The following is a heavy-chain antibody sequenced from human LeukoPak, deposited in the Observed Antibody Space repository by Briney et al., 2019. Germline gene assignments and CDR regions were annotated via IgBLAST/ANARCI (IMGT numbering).Heavy chain of an antibody. CDR3: ARVFSGQDY. J-gene: IGHJ4*02. Sequence: SETLSLTCNVSGDSISSDYWSWIRQPPGKGLEWIGHIYTSGSTNYNPSLKSRVTISVDTSKNQFSLKLSSVTAADTAVYYCARVFSGQDYWGQGTLVTVSS. V-gene: IGHV4-4*08. CDR1: GDSISSDY. D-gene: IGHD6-19*01. CDR2: IYTSGST.